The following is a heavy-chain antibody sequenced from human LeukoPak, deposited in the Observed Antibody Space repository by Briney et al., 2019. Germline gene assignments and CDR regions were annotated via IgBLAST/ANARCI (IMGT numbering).Heavy chain of an antibody. D-gene: IGHD6-13*01. V-gene: IGHV3-30*18. J-gene: IGHJ5*02. Sequence: GXXXXRQXXGKXLEXXAVISYDGSSKYYADSVKGRFTISRDNSKNTLYLQMNSLRAEDTAVYYCAKDPGSIAAAGLAWGQGTLVTVSS. CDR1: G. CDR2: ISYDGSSK. CDR3: AKDPGSIAAAGLA.